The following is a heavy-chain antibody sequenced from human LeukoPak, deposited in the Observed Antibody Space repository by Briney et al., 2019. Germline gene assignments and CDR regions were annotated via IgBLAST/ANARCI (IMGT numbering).Heavy chain of an antibody. J-gene: IGHJ5*02. D-gene: IGHD3-10*01. V-gene: IGHV4-4*07. Sequence: PSETLSLTCTVSGGSISSYYWSWIRQPAGKGLEWIGRIYTSGSTNYNPSLKSRVTMSVDTSKNQFSLKLSSVTAADTAVYYCARLWFGEFHYNWFDPWGQGTLVTVSS. CDR1: GGSISSYY. CDR3: ARLWFGEFHYNWFDP. CDR2: IYTSGST.